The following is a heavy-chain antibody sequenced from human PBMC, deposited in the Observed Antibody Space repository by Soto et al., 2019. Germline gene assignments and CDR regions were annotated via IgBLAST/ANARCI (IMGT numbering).Heavy chain of an antibody. D-gene: IGHD6-19*01. J-gene: IGHJ6*02. CDR2: ISSSGSTI. V-gene: IGHV3-48*03. CDR3: SRGWGQWLVIANYYGMDV. Sequence: GGSLRLSCAASGFTFSSYEMNWVRQAPGKGLEWVSYISSSGSTIYYADSVKGRFTISRDNAKNSLYLQMNSRRAEDTAVYYCSRGWGQWLVIANYYGMDVWGQGTTVTVSS. CDR1: GFTFSSYE.